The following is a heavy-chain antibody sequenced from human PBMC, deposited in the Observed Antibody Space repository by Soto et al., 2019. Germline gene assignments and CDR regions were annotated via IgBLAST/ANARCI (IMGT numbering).Heavy chain of an antibody. CDR1: GYTFTCYY. J-gene: IGHJ6*02. V-gene: IGHV1-2*02. Sequence: XSVKVSCKASGYTFTCYYMHWVRQAPGQGLEWMGWINPNSGGTNYAQKFQGRVTMTRDTSISTAYMELSRLRSDDTAVYYCARAGSSSFYYYYGMDVWGQGTTVTVSS. CDR3: ARAGSSSFYYYYGMDV. CDR2: INPNSGGT. D-gene: IGHD6-13*01.